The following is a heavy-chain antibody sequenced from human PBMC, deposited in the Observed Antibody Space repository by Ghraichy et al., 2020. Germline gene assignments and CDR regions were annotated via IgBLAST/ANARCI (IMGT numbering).Heavy chain of an antibody. CDR2: ISDSGDST. V-gene: IGHV3-23*01. CDR3: AKDHGSSWSWLDY. D-gene: IGHD6-13*01. Sequence: GGSLRLSCAASGFTFSSYAMSWVRQAPGKGLEWVSAISDSGDSTYYAGSVKGRFTISRDNSKNTLYLQMNSLRAEDTALYYCAKDHGSSWSWLDYWGQGTLVTVSS. J-gene: IGHJ4*02. CDR1: GFTFSSYA.